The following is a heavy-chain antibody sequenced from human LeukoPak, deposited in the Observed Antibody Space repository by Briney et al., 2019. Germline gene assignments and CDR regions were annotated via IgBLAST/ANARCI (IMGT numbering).Heavy chain of an antibody. D-gene: IGHD2-21*01. J-gene: IGHJ5*02. Sequence: ASETLSLTCAVYGGSFSGYYWSWIRQPPGKGLEWIGEINHSGSTNYNPSLKSRVTISVDTSKNQFSLKLSSVTAADTAVYYWARARGRLWPGGWFDPWGQGTLVTVSS. CDR3: ARARGRLWPGGWFDP. CDR2: INHSGST. CDR1: GGSFSGYY. V-gene: IGHV4-34*01.